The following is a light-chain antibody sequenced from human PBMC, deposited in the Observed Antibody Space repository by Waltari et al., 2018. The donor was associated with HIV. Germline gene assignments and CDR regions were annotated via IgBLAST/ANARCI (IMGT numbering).Light chain of an antibody. J-gene: IGLJ3*02. CDR1: TSNIGAGYD. Sequence: QSVLTQPPSVSGAPGQRVTISCTGSTSNIGAGYDVHWYQQLPGTAPKLLIYDNDNRPSGVTDRFSGSKSGTSASLAITGLQAEDEADYFCLSYDSSLSGWVFGGGTKLAVL. CDR3: LSYDSSLSGWV. V-gene: IGLV1-40*01. CDR2: DND.